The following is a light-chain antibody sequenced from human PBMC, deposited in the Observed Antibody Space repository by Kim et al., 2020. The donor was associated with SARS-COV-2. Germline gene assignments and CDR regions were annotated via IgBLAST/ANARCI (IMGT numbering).Light chain of an antibody. CDR1: QSIGND. Sequence: EIVMTQSPATQSVSPGESAILSCRASQSIGNDLAWYQQKPGQAPRLLIYGASTRATDIPTRFSGGGSETEFTLTISGLQSEDLAVYYCQQYHSRPLTFGGGTKVDIK. V-gene: IGKV3-15*01. CDR2: GAS. J-gene: IGKJ4*01. CDR3: QQYHSRPLT.